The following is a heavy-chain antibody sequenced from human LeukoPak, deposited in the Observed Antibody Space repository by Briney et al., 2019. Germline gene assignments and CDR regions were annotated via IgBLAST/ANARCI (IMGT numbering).Heavy chain of an antibody. J-gene: IGHJ4*02. CDR3: TRESGAFSPFGF. D-gene: IGHD1-26*01. CDR1: GGSILTTKW. V-gene: IGHV4-4*02. CDR2: VHLSGAS. Sequence: PSGTLSLTCAVSGGSILTTKWWSWVRQPPGKGLEWIGEVHLSGASNYKPSLKSRVNMSIDKSKNQLSLELTSVTAADTAIYYCTRESGAFSPFGFWGQGTLVTVSS.